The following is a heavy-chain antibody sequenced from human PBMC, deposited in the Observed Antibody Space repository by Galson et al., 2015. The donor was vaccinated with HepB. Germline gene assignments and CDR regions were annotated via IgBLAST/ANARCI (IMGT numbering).Heavy chain of an antibody. CDR2: VSYDGNED. V-gene: IGHV3-30*04. CDR3: VRARTSVATSGYFDL. CDR1: GFTFSSYT. D-gene: IGHD4-17*01. J-gene: IGHJ2*01. Sequence: SLRLSCAAPGFTFSSYTMHWVRQTPVKGLEWMAVVSYDGNEDNHADSVKGRFTISRDNSKNILYMQMNSLRPEDTAVYYCVRARTSVATSGYFDLWGRGTLVSVSS.